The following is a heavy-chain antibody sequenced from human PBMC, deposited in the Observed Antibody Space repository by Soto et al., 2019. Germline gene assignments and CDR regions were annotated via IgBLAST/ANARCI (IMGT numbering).Heavy chain of an antibody. J-gene: IGHJ6*03. CDR3: ARDRPYSSSWSPPPHMDV. CDR2: IKQDGSEK. V-gene: IGHV3-7*01. D-gene: IGHD6-13*01. Sequence: GGSLRLSCAASGFTFSSYWMSWVRQAPGKGLEWVANIKQDGSEKYYVDSVKGRFTISRDNAKNSLYLQMNSLRAEDTAVYYCARDRPYSSSWSPPPHMDVWGKGTTVTVSS. CDR1: GFTFSSYW.